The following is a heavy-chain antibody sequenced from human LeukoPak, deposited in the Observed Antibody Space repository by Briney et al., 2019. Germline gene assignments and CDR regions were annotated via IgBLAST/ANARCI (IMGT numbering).Heavy chain of an antibody. J-gene: IGHJ4*02. CDR1: GFSFSSYS. D-gene: IGHD6-19*01. Sequence: TGGSLRLSCAASGFSFSSYSMQWVRQAPGKGLEWVAVISYGGSNKYYADSVKGRFTISRDNSKNTLYLQMNNLRAEDTAVYYCARDREWLVRYYFDYWGQGTLVTVSS. CDR2: ISYGGSNK. V-gene: IGHV3-30-3*01. CDR3: ARDREWLVRYYFDY.